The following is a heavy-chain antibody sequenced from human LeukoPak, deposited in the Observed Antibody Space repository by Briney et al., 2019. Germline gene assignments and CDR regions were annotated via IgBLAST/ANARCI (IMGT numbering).Heavy chain of an antibody. J-gene: IGHJ4*02. CDR1: GFTFSSYA. CDR3: AKLGYYDFWSGYLSFDY. V-gene: IGHV3-23*01. Sequence: GSLRLSCAASGFTFSSYAMSWVRQAPGKGLEWVSAISGSGGSTYYADSVKGRFTISRDNSKNTLYLQMNSLRAEDTAVYYCAKLGYYDFWSGYLSFDYWGQGTLVTVS. CDR2: ISGSGGST. D-gene: IGHD3-3*01.